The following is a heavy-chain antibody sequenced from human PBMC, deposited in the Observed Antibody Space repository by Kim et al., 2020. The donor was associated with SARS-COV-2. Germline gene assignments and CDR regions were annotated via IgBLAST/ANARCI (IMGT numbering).Heavy chain of an antibody. CDR1: GITFSSCG. CDR3: AKDLQTGHGGGWYSYYYG. D-gene: IGHD6-19*01. CDR2: IAYDGSNK. J-gene: IGHJ6*01. Sequence: GGSLRLSCAASGITFSSCGMHWVRQAPGTGLEWVAVIAYDGSNKNYADSVKGRFTISRDNSKNTRYLPMNSLRDEDTAVYYCAKDLQTGHGGGWYSYYYG. V-gene: IGHV3-30*18.